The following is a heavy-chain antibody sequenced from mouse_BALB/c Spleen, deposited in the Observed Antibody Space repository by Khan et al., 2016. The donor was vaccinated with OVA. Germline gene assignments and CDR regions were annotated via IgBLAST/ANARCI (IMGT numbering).Heavy chain of an antibody. J-gene: IGHJ3*01. CDR2: INTETGEP. V-gene: IGHV9-2-1*01. CDR1: GYTFTDYS. CDR3: SRDFDVYYVSWFTY. D-gene: IGHD2-3*01. Sequence: QIQLVQSGPELKKPGETVKISCKASGYTFTDYSIHWVKQAPGKGLKWMGWINTETGEPTYADDFKGRFAFSLETSASTAYLQINSLKNEDTATYFCSRDFDVYYVSWFTYWGQGTLVTVSA.